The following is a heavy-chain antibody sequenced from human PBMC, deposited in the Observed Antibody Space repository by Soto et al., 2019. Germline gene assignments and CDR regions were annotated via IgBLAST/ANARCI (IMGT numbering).Heavy chain of an antibody. D-gene: IGHD6-6*01. CDR1: GGTFSSYA. CDR2: IIPIFGTA. Sequence: SVKVSCKASGGTFSSYAISWVRPAPGQGLEWMGGIIPIFGTANYAQKFQVRVTITADESTSTAYMELSSLRSEDTAVYYCASCIAARPGWFDPWGQGTLVTVSS. V-gene: IGHV1-69*13. J-gene: IGHJ5*02. CDR3: ASCIAARPGWFDP.